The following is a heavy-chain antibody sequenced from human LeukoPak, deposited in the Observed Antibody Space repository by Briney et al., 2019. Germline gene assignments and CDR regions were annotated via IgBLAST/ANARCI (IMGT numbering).Heavy chain of an antibody. D-gene: IGHD3-10*01. Sequence: PSETLSLTCTVSGGSISSSSDHWGWIRQPPGKGLEWIGSIYYSGSTYYNPSLKSRVTISVDTSKNQFSLKLSSVTAADTAVYYCARANYGSGSYFDYWGQGTLVTVSS. CDR3: ARANYGSGSYFDY. J-gene: IGHJ4*02. CDR1: GGSISSSSDH. CDR2: IYYSGST. V-gene: IGHV4-39*07.